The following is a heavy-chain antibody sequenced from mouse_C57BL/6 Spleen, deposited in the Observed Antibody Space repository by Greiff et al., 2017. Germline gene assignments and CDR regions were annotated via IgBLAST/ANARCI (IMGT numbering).Heavy chain of an antibody. Sequence: QVQLQQPGAELVRPGSSVKLSCKASGYTFTSYWMHWVKQRPIQGLEWIGNIDPSDSETHYNQKFKDKATFTVDKSSSTAYMQLRSLTSEDSAVYYCAREEKLGLYFDYWGQGTTLTVSS. V-gene: IGHV1-52*01. CDR2: IDPSDSET. CDR3: AREEKLGLYFDY. CDR1: GYTFTSYW. J-gene: IGHJ2*01. D-gene: IGHD4-1*01.